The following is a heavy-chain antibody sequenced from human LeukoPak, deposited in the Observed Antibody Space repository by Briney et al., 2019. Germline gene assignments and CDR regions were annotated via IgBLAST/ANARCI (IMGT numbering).Heavy chain of an antibody. Sequence: GASVKVSCKASGYTFTGYDMHWVRQAPGQGLEWMGWINPNSGGTNYAQKFQGRVPMTRDTSISTAYMELSRLRSDDTAVYYCARGDTAMVTWDYWGQGTLVTVSS. V-gene: IGHV1-2*02. CDR1: GYTFTGYD. J-gene: IGHJ4*02. CDR3: ARGDTAMVTWDY. CDR2: INPNSGGT. D-gene: IGHD5-18*01.